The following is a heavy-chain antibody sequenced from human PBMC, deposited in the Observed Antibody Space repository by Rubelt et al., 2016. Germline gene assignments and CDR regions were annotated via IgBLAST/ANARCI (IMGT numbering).Heavy chain of an antibody. CDR3: ARKRVAAAGIEDY. CDR1: GFTFSNYW. D-gene: IGHD6-13*01. Sequence: VQPGGSLRLSCEASGFTFSNYWMHWVRQAPGKGLVWVSRISGGGSTYYADSVKGRFTISRDNAKNSLYLQINSLRAEDTAMYYCARKRVAAAGIEDYWGQGTLVTVSS. J-gene: IGHJ4*02. CDR2: ISGGGST. V-gene: IGHV3-74*01.